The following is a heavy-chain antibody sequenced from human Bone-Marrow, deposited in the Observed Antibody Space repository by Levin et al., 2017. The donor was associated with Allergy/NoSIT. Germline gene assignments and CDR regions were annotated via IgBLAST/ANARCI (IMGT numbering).Heavy chain of an antibody. J-gene: IGHJ1*01. Sequence: GESLKISCAASGFTSAYYAISWVRQAPGKGLEWVSGISGSYDQTFYRDSVKGRFTISRDNSKNTVYLQMKSLRVDDSAIYYCAKMEQQLVQGAFQEWGQGTLVTVSS. CDR2: ISGSYDQT. CDR1: GFTSAYYA. CDR3: AKMEQQLVQGAFQE. V-gene: IGHV3-23*01. D-gene: IGHD6-13*01.